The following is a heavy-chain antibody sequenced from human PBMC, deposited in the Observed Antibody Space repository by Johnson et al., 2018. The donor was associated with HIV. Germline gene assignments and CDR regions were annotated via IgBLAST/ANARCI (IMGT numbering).Heavy chain of an antibody. CDR3: ARVGAITIFGVVIIDDAFDI. CDR2: IRYDGSNK. J-gene: IGHJ3*02. Sequence: QVQLVESGGGVDQPGRSLRLSCAASGFTFSSYGMHWVRQAPGNGLEWVAFIRYDGSNKYYADSVKGRFTISRDNAKNTLYLQMHNLRAEDTAVYYCARVGAITIFGVVIIDDAFDIWGQGTMVTVSS. CDR1: GFTFSSYG. D-gene: IGHD3-3*01. V-gene: IGHV3-33*08.